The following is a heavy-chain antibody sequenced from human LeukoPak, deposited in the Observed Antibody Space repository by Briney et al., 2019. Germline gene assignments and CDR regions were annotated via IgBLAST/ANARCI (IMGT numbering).Heavy chain of an antibody. CDR1: GYTFTSYY. CDR3: ARGIRGYASRLDP. J-gene: IGHJ5*02. V-gene: IGHV1-46*01. CDR2: INPSGGST. D-gene: IGHD5-12*01. Sequence: GASVKVSCKASGYTFTSYYMHWVRQAPGQGLEWMGIINPSGGSTDYAQKFQGRVTMTRDTSSSTVYMELSSLRSEDTAVYYCARGIRGYASRLDPWGQGTLVTASS.